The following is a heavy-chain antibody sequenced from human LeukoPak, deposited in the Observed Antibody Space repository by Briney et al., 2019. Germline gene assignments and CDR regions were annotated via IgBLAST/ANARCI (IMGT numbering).Heavy chain of an antibody. CDR3: ARDSYYYDSSGYYRFDY. CDR2: IYYSGST. D-gene: IGHD3-22*01. V-gene: IGHV4-39*07. Sequence: PSETLSLTCNVSGGSIISSGYYWGWIRQPPGKGLEWIGDIYYSGSTYYNPSLKSRVTMSVDTSKNQFSLKLSSVTAADTAVYYCARDSYYYDSSGYYRFDYWGQGTLVTVSS. CDR1: GGSIISSGYY. J-gene: IGHJ4*02.